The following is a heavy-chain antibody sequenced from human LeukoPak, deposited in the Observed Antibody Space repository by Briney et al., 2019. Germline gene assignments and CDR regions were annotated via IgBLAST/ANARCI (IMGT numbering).Heavy chain of an antibody. CDR3: ARVRDIAAPYLTSY. D-gene: IGHD6-13*01. V-gene: IGHV1-2*02. CDR2: INPNSGGT. J-gene: IGHJ4*02. CDR1: GYTFTGYY. Sequence: GASVKVSCKASGYTFTGYYMHWVRQAPGQGLEWMGWINPNSGGTNYAQKFQGRVTMTRDTSISTAYMELSRLRSDDTAVYYCARVRDIAAPYLTSYWGQGTLVTVSS.